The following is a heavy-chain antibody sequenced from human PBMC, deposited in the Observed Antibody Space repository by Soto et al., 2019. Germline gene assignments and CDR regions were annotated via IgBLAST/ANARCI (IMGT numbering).Heavy chain of an antibody. CDR3: ASSGYWTPFDY. CDR1: GGSISSGGYY. Sequence: SETLCLTCNVSGGSISSGGYYWSWIRQHPGKGLEWIGYIYYSGSTYYNPSLKSRVTKSVDTSKNQFSLKLSSVTAADTAVYYCASSGYWTPFDYWGQGTLVTVSS. V-gene: IGHV4-31*03. D-gene: IGHD3-22*01. J-gene: IGHJ4*02. CDR2: IYYSGST.